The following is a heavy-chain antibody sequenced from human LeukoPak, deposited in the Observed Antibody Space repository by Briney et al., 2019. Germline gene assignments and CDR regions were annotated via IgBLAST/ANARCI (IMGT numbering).Heavy chain of an antibody. CDR3: ARDGMTAAGIWEPYGLDV. D-gene: IGHD6-13*01. Sequence: SETMSLACTVAARSISSYYWSCNRQPLGKVLEWLGNISSSGSTNYNPSLRTRVTISVDTSKSQFSLKLNAVTAADTAVYYCARDGMTAAGIWEPYGLDVWGQGTTVTVSS. V-gene: IGHV4-59*01. CDR2: ISSSGST. CDR1: ARSISSYY. J-gene: IGHJ6*02.